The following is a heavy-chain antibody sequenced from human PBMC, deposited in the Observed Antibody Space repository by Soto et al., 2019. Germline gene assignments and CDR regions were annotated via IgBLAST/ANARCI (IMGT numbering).Heavy chain of an antibody. CDR3: AGDPDSHYNDSHASSYP. J-gene: IGHJ5*02. Sequence: ASVKVSCKASGYTFTSYGISWVRQAPGQGLEWMGWISAYNGNTNYAQKFQGRVTMTADTSTSTAYMELRSLRSDDTAVYYCAGDPDSHYNDSHASSYPWGQGTLVTVSS. CDR1: GYTFTSYG. D-gene: IGHD4-4*01. V-gene: IGHV1-18*01. CDR2: ISAYNGNT.